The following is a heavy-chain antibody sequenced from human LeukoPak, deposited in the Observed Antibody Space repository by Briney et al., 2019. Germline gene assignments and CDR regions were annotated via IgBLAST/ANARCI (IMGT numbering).Heavy chain of an antibody. CDR1: GGSLSYYY. D-gene: IGHD5-18*01. Sequence: SETLSLTCTVSGGSLSYYYWSWVRQPPGKGLEWIGYIYNGGSTNYNPSLKSRITISIDTSKNQFSLSLSPVTAADTAVYYCARQSATQLWYFDYWGQGSLVIVSS. CDR3: ARQSATQLWYFDY. CDR2: IYNGGST. V-gene: IGHV4-4*09. J-gene: IGHJ4*02.